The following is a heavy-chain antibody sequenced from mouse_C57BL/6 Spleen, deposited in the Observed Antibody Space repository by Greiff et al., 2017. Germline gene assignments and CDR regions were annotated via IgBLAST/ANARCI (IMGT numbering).Heavy chain of an antibody. J-gene: IGHJ4*01. V-gene: IGHV5-17*01. CDR3: ARLYYYAMDY. Sequence: EVQRVESGGGLVKPGGSLKLSCAASGFTFSDYGMHWVRQAPEKGLEWVAYISSGSSTIYYADTVKGRFTISIDNAKNTLFLQLTSLRSEDTAMYYCARLYYYAMDYWGQGTSVTVSS. CDR2: ISSGSSTI. D-gene: IGHD2-12*01. CDR1: GFTFSDYG.